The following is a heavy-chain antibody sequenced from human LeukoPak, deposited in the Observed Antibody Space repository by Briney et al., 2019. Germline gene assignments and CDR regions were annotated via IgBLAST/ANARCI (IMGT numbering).Heavy chain of an antibody. D-gene: IGHD5-18*01. CDR1: GFTFSSYA. J-gene: IGHJ4*02. V-gene: IGHV3-30-3*01. Sequence: GRSLRLSCAASGFTFSSYAMHWVRQAPGKGLEWVAVISYDGSNKYYADSVKGRFTISRDNSKNTLYLQMNSLRAEDTAVYYCAREEGYSYGYFDYWGQGTLVTVSS. CDR2: ISYDGSNK. CDR3: AREEGYSYGYFDY.